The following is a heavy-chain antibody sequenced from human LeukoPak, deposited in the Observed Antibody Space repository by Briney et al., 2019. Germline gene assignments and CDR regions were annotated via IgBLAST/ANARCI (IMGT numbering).Heavy chain of an antibody. D-gene: IGHD5-18*01. Sequence: HPGGSLRLSCTASGFTFGDYAMSWFRQAPGKGLEWVGFIRSKAYGGTTEYAASVKGRFTISRDDSKSIAYLQMNSLKTEDTTVYCCTGYSYGSLFDYWGQGTLVTVSS. CDR3: TGYSYGSLFDY. CDR1: GFTFGDYA. J-gene: IGHJ4*02. V-gene: IGHV3-49*03. CDR2: IRSKAYGGTT.